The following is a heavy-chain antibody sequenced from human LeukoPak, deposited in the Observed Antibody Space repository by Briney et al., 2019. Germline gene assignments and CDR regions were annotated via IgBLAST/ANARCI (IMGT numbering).Heavy chain of an antibody. Sequence: PSETLSLTCAVYGGSFSGYYWSWIRQPPGKGLEWIGEINRSGSTNYNPSLKSRVTISVDTSKNQFSLKLSSVTAADTAVYYCARGFVVAAPLYWGQGTLVTVSS. CDR1: GGSFSGYY. J-gene: IGHJ4*02. D-gene: IGHD2-15*01. CDR2: INRSGST. CDR3: ARGFVVAAPLY. V-gene: IGHV4-34*01.